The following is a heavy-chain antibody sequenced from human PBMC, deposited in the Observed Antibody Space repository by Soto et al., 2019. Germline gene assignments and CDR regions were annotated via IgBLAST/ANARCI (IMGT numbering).Heavy chain of an antibody. D-gene: IGHD1-26*01. CDR2: IYYSGST. J-gene: IGHJ5*02. CDR1: GGSISSSSYY. CDR3: ARTDQYSGGWFDP. Sequence: PSETLSLTCTVSGGSISSSSYYWGWIRQPPGKGLEWIGSIYYSGSTYYNPSLKSRVTISVDTSKNQFSLKLSSVTAADTAVYYCARTDQYSGGWFDPWGQGTLVTVSS. V-gene: IGHV4-39*01.